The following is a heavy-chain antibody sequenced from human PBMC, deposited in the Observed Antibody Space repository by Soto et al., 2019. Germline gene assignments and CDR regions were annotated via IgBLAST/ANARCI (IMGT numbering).Heavy chain of an antibody. CDR1: GFIFTRYS. V-gene: IGHV3-21*06. Sequence: GGSLRLSCAASGFIFTRYSMNWVRQAPGKGLEWVSSISSTTNYIYHGDSMKGRFTISRDNAKNSLYLEMNSLRAEDTAVYYCARESEDLTSNFDYWGQGTLVTVSS. CDR2: ISSTTNYI. CDR3: ARESEDLTSNFDY. J-gene: IGHJ4*02.